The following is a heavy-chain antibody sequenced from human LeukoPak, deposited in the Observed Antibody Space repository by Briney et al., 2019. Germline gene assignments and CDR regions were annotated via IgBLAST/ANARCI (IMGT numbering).Heavy chain of an antibody. CDR1: GGSFSGYY. J-gene: IGHJ5*02. CDR2: INHSGST. Sequence: PSETLSLTCAVYGGSFSGYYWSWIRQPPGKGLEWIGEINHSGSTNHNPSLKSRVTISVDTSKNQFSLKLSSVTAADTAVYYCARVKVVVFTFWFDPWGQGTLVTVSS. V-gene: IGHV4-34*01. CDR3: ARVKVVVFTFWFDP. D-gene: IGHD3-22*01.